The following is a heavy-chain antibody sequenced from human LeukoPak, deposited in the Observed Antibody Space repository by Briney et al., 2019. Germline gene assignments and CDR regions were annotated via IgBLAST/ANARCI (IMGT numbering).Heavy chain of an antibody. D-gene: IGHD5-18*01. Sequence: SETLSLTCAVSGASITSTAYYWGWIRQPPGKGLEWIGSIYYTGSIHYNPSLRSRVTISEDTSKNQFSLRLSSVTAADTAVYYCARHGGYSYGPAGIDSWGRGTLVTVSS. CDR1: GASITSTAYY. CDR3: ARHGGYSYGPAGIDS. J-gene: IGHJ4*02. V-gene: IGHV4-39*01. CDR2: IYYTGSI.